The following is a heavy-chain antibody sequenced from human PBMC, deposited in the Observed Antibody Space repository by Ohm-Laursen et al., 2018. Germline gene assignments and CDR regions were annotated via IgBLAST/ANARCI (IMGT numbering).Heavy chain of an antibody. Sequence: SLRLSCAASGFTFRSYAMTWVRQAPGKGLEWVSSITNSNGGHSTYYADSVKGRFTISRDNSKNTLLLQMSWLRAEDTAVYYCAKEGEGIFDSSYFFDYWGQGALVTVSS. D-gene: IGHD3-22*01. CDR2: ITNSNGGHST. J-gene: IGHJ4*02. V-gene: IGHV3-23*01. CDR3: AKEGEGIFDSSYFFDY. CDR1: GFTFRSYA.